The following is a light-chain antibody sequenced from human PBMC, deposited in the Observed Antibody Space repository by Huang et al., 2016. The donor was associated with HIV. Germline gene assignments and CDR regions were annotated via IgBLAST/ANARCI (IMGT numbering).Light chain of an antibody. CDR1: QSITTY. CDR3: QQSYSTLPMYT. Sequence: DIQMTQSPSSLSASVGDRVNITCRASQSITTYLNWYQHKPGKAPTLLSYRASTLQSGVPSRFSGSGSGADFTLTISTLQPEDFATYYCQQSYSTLPMYTFGQGTKLEIK. V-gene: IGKV1-39*01. J-gene: IGKJ2*01. CDR2: RAS.